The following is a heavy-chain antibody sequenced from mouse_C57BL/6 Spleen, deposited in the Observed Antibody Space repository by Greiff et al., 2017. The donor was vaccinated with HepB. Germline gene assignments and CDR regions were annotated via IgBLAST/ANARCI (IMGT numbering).Heavy chain of an antibody. Sequence: VQLQQSGPERVKPGASVKISCKASGYAFSSSWMNWVKQRPGKGLEWIGRIYPGDGDTNYNGKFKGKATLTADKSSSTAYMQLSSLTSEDSAVYFCARRGDYYGSSYYFDYWGQGTTLTVSS. CDR3: ARRGDYYGSSYYFDY. CDR1: GYAFSSSW. J-gene: IGHJ2*01. V-gene: IGHV1-82*01. CDR2: IYPGDGDT. D-gene: IGHD1-1*01.